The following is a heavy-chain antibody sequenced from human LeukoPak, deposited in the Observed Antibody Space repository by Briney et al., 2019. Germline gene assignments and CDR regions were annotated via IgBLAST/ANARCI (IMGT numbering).Heavy chain of an antibody. CDR3: ASSPNYDFWSGYYGVYFDY. Sequence: PSETLSLTCTVSGGSISRGGYYWSWIRQHPGKGLEWIGYIYYSGSTYYNPSLKSRVTISVDTSKNQFSLKLSSVTAADTAVYYCASSPNYDFWSGYYGVYFDYWGQGTLVTVSS. J-gene: IGHJ4*02. CDR1: GGSISRGGYY. V-gene: IGHV4-31*03. CDR2: IYYSGST. D-gene: IGHD3-3*01.